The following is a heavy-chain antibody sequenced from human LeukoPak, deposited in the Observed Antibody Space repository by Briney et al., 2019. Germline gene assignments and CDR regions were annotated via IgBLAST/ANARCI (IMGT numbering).Heavy chain of an antibody. V-gene: IGHV3-30-3*01. CDR2: ISYDGSNK. D-gene: IGHD3-9*01. CDR1: GFTFSTYA. J-gene: IGHJ4*02. CDR3: ARERVYDILTGHFYFDY. Sequence: GRSLRLSCTASGFTFSTYAIHWVRQAPGKGLEWVAVISYDGSNKYYADSVKGRFTISRDNSKHTLYLQMNSLRAEDTAVYYCARERVYDILTGHFYFDYWGQGTLVTVSS.